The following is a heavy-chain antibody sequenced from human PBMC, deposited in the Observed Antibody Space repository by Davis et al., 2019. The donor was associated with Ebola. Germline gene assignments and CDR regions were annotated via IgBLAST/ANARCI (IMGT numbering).Heavy chain of an antibody. CDR3: AKQRGVRAIDYDY. D-gene: IGHD1-26*01. V-gene: IGHV3-23*01. J-gene: IGHJ4*02. CDR1: GFTFSNYI. CDR2: VSGSGST. Sequence: ESLKTPCVASGFTFSNYIMNWVRQAPGKGLEWVSDVSGSGSTCYADSVKGRFTISKDNAKNTLYLQMNSLRADDTAVYYCAKQRGVRAIDYDYWGRGTVVTVSS.